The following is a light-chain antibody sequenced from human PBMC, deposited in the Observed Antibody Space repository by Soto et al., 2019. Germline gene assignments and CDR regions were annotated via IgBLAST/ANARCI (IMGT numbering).Light chain of an antibody. Sequence: DIQMTQSPSSLSAYVGDRVTITCRASQSIYSSLNWYHQKPGKATKLLIYAASNLQSRVPSRFSGSGSGTDFTRSISNLQPEDFATYYCQQSYSAPYTFGQGTKLEI. CDR2: AAS. V-gene: IGKV1-39*01. CDR1: QSIYSS. CDR3: QQSYSAPYT. J-gene: IGKJ2*01.